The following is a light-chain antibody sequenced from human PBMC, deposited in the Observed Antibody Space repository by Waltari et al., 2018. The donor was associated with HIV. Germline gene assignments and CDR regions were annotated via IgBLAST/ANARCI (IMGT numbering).Light chain of an antibody. Sequence: SNVLTQPPSVSVAPGQTARITCGGNNIGSKSVHWYQQKPGQAPVLVVYDNTDRPSGSPERFSGSNAGKTATLTISGVEAGDEADYYCQVWDSSREWVFGGGTKLTVL. J-gene: IGLJ3*02. CDR3: QVWDSSREWV. CDR1: NIGSKS. V-gene: IGLV3-21*02. CDR2: DNT.